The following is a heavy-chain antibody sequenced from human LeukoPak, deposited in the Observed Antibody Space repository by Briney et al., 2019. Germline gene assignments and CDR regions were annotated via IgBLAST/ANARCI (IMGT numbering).Heavy chain of an antibody. CDR1: GSNFSKDW. Sequence: GASLEISWKGSGSNFSKDWIGWGRQMPGKGLGWRGISYPRDSDIRYNPSFQGQVTISADTSSSTTYLQWSSLKSSDTAMYYCARHHDYSGSGSYYRDAFDIWGQGTMVTVSS. CDR2: SYPRDSDI. CDR3: ARHHDYSGSGSYYRDAFDI. D-gene: IGHD3-10*01. V-gene: IGHV5-51*01. J-gene: IGHJ3*02.